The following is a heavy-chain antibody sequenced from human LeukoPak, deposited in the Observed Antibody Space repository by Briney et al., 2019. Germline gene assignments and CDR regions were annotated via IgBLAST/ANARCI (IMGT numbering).Heavy chain of an antibody. Sequence: PGGSLRLSCAASGFTFSSYGMSWVRQAPGKGLEWVSAISGSGGSTYYADSVKGRFTISRDNSKNTLYLQMNSLRAEDTAVYYCAKDQKHYYYYYYMDVWGKGTTVTVSS. CDR3: AKDQKHYYYYYYMDV. J-gene: IGHJ6*03. CDR1: GFTFSSYG. CDR2: ISGSGGST. V-gene: IGHV3-23*01.